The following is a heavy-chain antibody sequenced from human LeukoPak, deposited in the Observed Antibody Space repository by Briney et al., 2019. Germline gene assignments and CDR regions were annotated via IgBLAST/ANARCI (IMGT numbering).Heavy chain of an antibody. CDR2: IYYSGST. J-gene: IGHJ6*03. Sequence: SETLSLTCTVSGGSISSTSYYWGWIRQPPGKGLEWIGSIYYSGSTYYTPSLKSRVIISVDTSKNQFSLKLSSVTAADTAVYYCARQGVGTYDYGDEGYYMDVWGKGTTVTISS. CDR1: GGSISSTSYY. CDR3: ARQGVGTYDYGDEGYYMDV. D-gene: IGHD4-17*01. V-gene: IGHV4-39*01.